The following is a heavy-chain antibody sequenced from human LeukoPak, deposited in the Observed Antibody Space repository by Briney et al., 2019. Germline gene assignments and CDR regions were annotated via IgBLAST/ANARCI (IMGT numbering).Heavy chain of an antibody. CDR1: GGTFSSYA. J-gene: IGHJ4*02. Sequence: GASVKVSCKASGGTFSSYAISWVRQAPGQGLEWMGGIIPIFGTANYAQKFQGRVTITADKSTSTAYMELSSLRSEDTAVYYCARSSSGDYYDSSGYFPDYWGQGTLVTVSS. V-gene: IGHV1-69*06. CDR2: IIPIFGTA. CDR3: ARSSSGDYYDSSGYFPDY. D-gene: IGHD3-22*01.